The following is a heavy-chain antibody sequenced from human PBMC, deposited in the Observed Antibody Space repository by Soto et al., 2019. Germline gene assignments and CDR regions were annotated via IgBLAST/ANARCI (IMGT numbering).Heavy chain of an antibody. J-gene: IGHJ4*02. Sequence: QVQLVESGGGVVQPGRSLRLSCAASGFTFSPYTMHWVRQTPGKGLEWMAVISNDGDDKDYADSVKGRFTVSRDNSRSTLYLQMGSLRAEDTAVYYCARGGGFCGADCYKGGIDYWGQGTLVTVSP. V-gene: IGHV3-30-3*01. CDR2: ISNDGDDK. CDR3: ARGGGFCGADCYKGGIDY. D-gene: IGHD2-21*02. CDR1: GFTFSPYT.